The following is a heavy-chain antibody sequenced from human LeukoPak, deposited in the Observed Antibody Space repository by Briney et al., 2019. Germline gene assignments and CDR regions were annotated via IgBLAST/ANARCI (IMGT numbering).Heavy chain of an antibody. Sequence: SETLSLTCAVYGGSFSGYYWSWIRQPPGKGLEWIGYIYYSGSINYNPSLKSRVTISVDTSKNQFSLKLSSVTAADTAVYYCARDRAITFGGVIVGRYFDYWGQGTLVTVSS. CDR1: GGSFSGYY. V-gene: IGHV4-59*01. J-gene: IGHJ4*02. D-gene: IGHD3-16*02. CDR2: IYYSGSI. CDR3: ARDRAITFGGVIVGRYFDY.